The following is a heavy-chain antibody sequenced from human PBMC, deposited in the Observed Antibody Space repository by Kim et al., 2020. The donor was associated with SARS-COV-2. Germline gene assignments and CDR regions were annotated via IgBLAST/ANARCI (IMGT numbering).Heavy chain of an antibody. J-gene: IGHJ3*02. CDR1: GYTFTSHA. V-gene: IGHV1-3*01. CDR3: ARAIPAAISWGAFDI. D-gene: IGHD2-2*01. Sequence: ASVKVSCKASGYTFTSHAMHWVRQAPGQRLEWMGWINAGNRNTKYSQKFQGRVTISRDTSASTAYMELSSLRSEDTAVYYCARAIPAAISWGAFDIWGQGTMVTVSS. CDR2: INAGNRNT.